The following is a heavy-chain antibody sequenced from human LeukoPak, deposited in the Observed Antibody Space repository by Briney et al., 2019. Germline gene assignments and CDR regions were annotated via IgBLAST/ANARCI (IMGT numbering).Heavy chain of an antibody. J-gene: IGHJ6*03. D-gene: IGHD3-10*01. Sequence: GGSLRLSCAASGFTFRSYGMHWVRQAPGKGLEWVAVIWYDGSNKYYADSVKGRFTISRDNSKNTLYLQMNSLRAEDTAVYYCAKGWRFRAGMGDYYYYMDVWGKGSTVTVSS. CDR1: GFTFRSYG. CDR2: IWYDGSNK. V-gene: IGHV3-33*06. CDR3: AKGWRFRAGMGDYYYYMDV.